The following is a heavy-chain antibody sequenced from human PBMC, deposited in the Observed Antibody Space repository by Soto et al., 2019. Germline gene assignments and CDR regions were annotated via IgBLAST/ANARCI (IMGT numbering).Heavy chain of an antibody. Sequence: PGGSLRLSCAASGFTFSSYAMSWVRQAPGKGLEWVSAIRYNGGNTYYADSVKGRFTISRDNSKNTLYLQMNSLRAEDTAVYYCATIPKIIAVAGYWGQGTLVTVSS. V-gene: IGHV3-30*04. J-gene: IGHJ4*02. CDR2: IRYNGGNT. D-gene: IGHD6-19*01. CDR1: GFTFSSYA. CDR3: ATIPKIIAVAGY.